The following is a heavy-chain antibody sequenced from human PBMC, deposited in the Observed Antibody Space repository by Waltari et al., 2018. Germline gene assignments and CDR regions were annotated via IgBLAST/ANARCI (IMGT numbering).Heavy chain of an antibody. CDR3: AKGALGLFQLLSPLHY. J-gene: IGHJ4*02. CDR1: GIPFQDYG. V-gene: IGHV3-9*01. CDR2: ISFSSGTV. Sequence: EVQLVESGGDLVQPGGSLSLSCAISGIPFQDYGMHWVRQAPGKGLEWVSGISFSSGTVGYANSVKGRFTIARDNAKNSLYLQMDSLRPEDTAFYYCAKGALGLFQLLSPLHYWGQGTLVTVSS. D-gene: IGHD2-2*01.